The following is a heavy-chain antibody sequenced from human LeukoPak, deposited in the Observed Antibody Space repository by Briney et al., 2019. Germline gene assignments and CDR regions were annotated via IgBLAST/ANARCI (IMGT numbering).Heavy chain of an antibody. CDR1: GYTFADYY. CDR3: ARGGAVPYYYYSYMDV. J-gene: IGHJ6*03. Sequence: ASVKVSCKASGYTFADYYMNWVRQAPGQGLEWMGWINPNSGGTNYAQKFEGRVTMTRDTSISTAYMELSRLRSDDTAVYYCARGGAVPYYYYSYMDVWGKGTTVTVSS. V-gene: IGHV1-2*02. CDR2: INPNSGGT. D-gene: IGHD3-10*01.